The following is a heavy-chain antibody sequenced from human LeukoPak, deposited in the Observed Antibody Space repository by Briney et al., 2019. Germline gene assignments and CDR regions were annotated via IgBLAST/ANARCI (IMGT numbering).Heavy chain of an antibody. CDR1: GFTFSTYW. CDR2: IKQDGSEK. Sequence: GGSLRLSCAASGFTFSTYWMSWVRQAPGKGLEWVANIKQDGSEKYYVDSVKGRFTISRDNAKNSLYLQMNSLRAEDTAVYYCGRGSGLVRELFFDYWGQGTLVTVSS. D-gene: IGHD2-2*01. V-gene: IGHV3-7*01. J-gene: IGHJ4*02. CDR3: GRGSGLVRELFFDY.